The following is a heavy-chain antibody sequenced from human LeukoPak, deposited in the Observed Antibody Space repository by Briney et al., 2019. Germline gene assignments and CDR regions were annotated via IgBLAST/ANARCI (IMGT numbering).Heavy chain of an antibody. CDR1: GSLDIYY. Sequence: SETLSLTCAVYGSLDIYYFMFVRQPPGKGLQWLGEITYRRSADYNPSLKSRLTISIDVPQRQVSLQLRSVTAADTAVYYCAAYGGDWNFDSWGQGTLVTVSS. CDR2: ITYRRSA. V-gene: IGHV4-34*01. D-gene: IGHD2-21*01. CDR3: AAYGGDWNFDS. J-gene: IGHJ4*02.